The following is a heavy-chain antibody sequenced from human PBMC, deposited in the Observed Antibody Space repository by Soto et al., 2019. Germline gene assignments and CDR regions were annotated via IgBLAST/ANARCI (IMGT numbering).Heavy chain of an antibody. D-gene: IGHD6-25*01. Sequence: QVQLVQSGAEVKRPGASLKVSCQASGYTFTTYDINWVRQAPGQGLEWMGWMNPYTGKAGYAQKFQGRVTMTRDNSISTAYMELSSLRSEDTAVYDCARRKERSGPNYFDYWGLGTLVTVSS. CDR1: GYTFTTYD. J-gene: IGHJ4*02. CDR3: ARRKERSGPNYFDY. CDR2: MNPYTGKA. V-gene: IGHV1-8*01.